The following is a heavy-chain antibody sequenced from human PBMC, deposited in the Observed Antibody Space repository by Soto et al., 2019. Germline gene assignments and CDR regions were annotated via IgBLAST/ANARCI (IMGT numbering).Heavy chain of an antibody. Sequence: PVGSLRLSCEASGFIFSTTDMSWVRQAPGKGLEWVSTIYGDGRTTYYADSVRGRFSISRDNSKNMVYLQMDSLRVDDTAIYYCLKNSGWFNSWGQGSLVTVSS. J-gene: IGHJ5*01. V-gene: IGHV3-23*01. D-gene: IGHD3-10*01. CDR3: LKNSGWFNS. CDR2: IYGDGRTT. CDR1: GFIFSTTD.